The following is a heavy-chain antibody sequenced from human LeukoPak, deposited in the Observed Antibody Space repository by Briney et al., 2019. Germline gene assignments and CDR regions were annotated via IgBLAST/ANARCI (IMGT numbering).Heavy chain of an antibody. D-gene: IGHD6-13*01. CDR1: GFTFSSYS. J-gene: IGHJ4*02. CDR3: ASSPAAAGGSYFDY. CDR2: ISSSSSYI. V-gene: IGHV3-21*01. Sequence: GGSLRLSCAASGFTFSSYSMNWVLQAPGKGLEWVSSISSSSSYIYYADSVKGRFTISRDNAKNSLYLQMNSLRAEDTAVYYCASSPAAAGGSYFDYWGQGTLVTVSS.